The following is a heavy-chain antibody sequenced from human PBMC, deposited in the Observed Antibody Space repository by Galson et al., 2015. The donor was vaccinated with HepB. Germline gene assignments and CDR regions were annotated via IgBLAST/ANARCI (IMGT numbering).Heavy chain of an antibody. V-gene: IGHV3-48*02. D-gene: IGHD1-26*01. Sequence: SLRLSCAASGFGFSMYSMNWVRQAPGKGLEWISYISGNSGRIDYADSVQGRFTISRDNARNSMYLQMRSLKDEDTAVYFCTRGDGADSWYSEFWGQGTLVTVSS. CDR2: ISGNSGRI. CDR3: TRGDGADSWYSEF. CDR1: GFGFSMYS. J-gene: IGHJ4*02.